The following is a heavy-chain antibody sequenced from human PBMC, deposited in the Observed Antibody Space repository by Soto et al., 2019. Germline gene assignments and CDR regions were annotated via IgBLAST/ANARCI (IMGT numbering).Heavy chain of an antibody. Sequence: EVHLLGSGGGLVQPGGSLRLSCEASGITFSSFPMSWVRQAPGEGLEWVSSISANGDGTYYADSVRGHFTISRDNSKNTLYLHMNALTADDTALYYCAKGGRPYCSAGTCYWTADYWGQGTLVTVSS. D-gene: IGHD2-15*01. J-gene: IGHJ4*02. V-gene: IGHV3-23*01. CDR3: AKGGRPYCSAGTCYWTADY. CDR2: ISANGDGT. CDR1: GITFSSFP.